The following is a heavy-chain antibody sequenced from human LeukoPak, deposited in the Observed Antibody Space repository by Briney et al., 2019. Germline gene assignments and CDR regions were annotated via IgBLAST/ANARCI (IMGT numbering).Heavy chain of an antibody. Sequence: SETLSLTCTVSGASVSNDSYSWSWIRQPPGRGLEWIGYIHDNGRTSYNPSLKSRVTTSLDRSMNHFSLKVGSATAADTAVYYCARGGGYSYGFHYYYGMDVWGKGTTVTVSS. V-gene: IGHV4-61*03. CDR3: ARGGGYSYGFHYYYGMDV. CDR2: IHDNGRT. CDR1: GASVSNDSYS. J-gene: IGHJ6*04. D-gene: IGHD5-18*01.